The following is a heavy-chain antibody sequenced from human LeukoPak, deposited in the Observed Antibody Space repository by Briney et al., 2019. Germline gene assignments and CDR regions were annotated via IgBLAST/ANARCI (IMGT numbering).Heavy chain of an antibody. J-gene: IGHJ4*02. V-gene: IGHV3-23*01. Sequence: GGSLRLSCAASGFTFSSYAMSWVRQAPGKGLEWVSAISGSGGSTYYADSVKGRFTISRDNSKNTLYLQMNSLRAEDTAVYYYALNRYSGSAFGYWGQGTLVTVSS. CDR2: ISGSGGST. CDR3: ALNRYSGSAFGY. CDR1: GFTFSSYA. D-gene: IGHD1-26*01.